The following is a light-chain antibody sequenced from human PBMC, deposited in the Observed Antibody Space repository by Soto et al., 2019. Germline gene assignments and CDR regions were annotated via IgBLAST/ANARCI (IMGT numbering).Light chain of an antibody. CDR3: QQYGT. CDR1: QGISNY. V-gene: IGKV1-33*01. Sequence: DIQMTQFPSSLSASVGDRVTLTCQASQGISNYLNWYQQKPGKAPKLLIYDASTLETGVPSRFSGSGYGTEFTFTISGLQPEDVATYYCQQYGTFGQGTRLEIK. CDR2: DAS. J-gene: IGKJ5*01.